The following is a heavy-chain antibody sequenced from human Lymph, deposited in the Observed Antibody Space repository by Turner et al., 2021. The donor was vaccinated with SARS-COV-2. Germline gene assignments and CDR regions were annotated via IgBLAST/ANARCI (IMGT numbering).Heavy chain of an antibody. J-gene: IGHJ4*02. D-gene: IGHD3-10*01. CDR3: ARLVRKAEYYFDY. V-gene: IGHV4-39*01. CDR2: IYYSGST. CDR1: GLSISSSRYY. Sequence: QLQLQESGPGLVLPSETLSLTCTVSGLSISSSRYYWGWIRQPPGKGLEWFGNIYYSGSTYYNPSLKSRVTISVDTSKNQFSLKLSSVTAADTAVYYCARLVRKAEYYFDYWGQGTLVTVSS.